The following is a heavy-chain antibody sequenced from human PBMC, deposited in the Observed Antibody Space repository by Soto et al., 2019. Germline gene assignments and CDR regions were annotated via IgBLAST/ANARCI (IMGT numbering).Heavy chain of an antibody. CDR1: GYSIRNGYY. D-gene: IGHD2-21*02. J-gene: IGHJ5*02. V-gene: IGHV4-38-2*02. CDR2: IYHSGST. Sequence: PSETLSLTCTVSGYSIRNGYYWGWIRQPPGKGLEWIGTIYHSGSTYYNPSLKSRVTISVDASENHFSLKLSSVTAADTAVYYRARVGPYCGGDCYSPPPWGQGTLVTVSS. CDR3: ARVGPYCGGDCYSPPP.